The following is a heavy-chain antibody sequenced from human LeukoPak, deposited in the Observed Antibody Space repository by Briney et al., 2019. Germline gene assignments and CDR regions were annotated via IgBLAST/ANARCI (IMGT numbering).Heavy chain of an antibody. Sequence: QTGRSLRLSCAASGFTFSSYAMHWVRQAPGKGLEWVAVISYDGSNKYYADSVKGRFTISRDNSKNTLYLQMNSLRAEDTAVYYCARDRYSSGWYLDYWGQGTLVTVSS. CDR1: GFTFSSYA. V-gene: IGHV3-30-3*01. D-gene: IGHD6-19*01. CDR2: ISYDGSNK. CDR3: ARDRYSSGWYLDY. J-gene: IGHJ4*02.